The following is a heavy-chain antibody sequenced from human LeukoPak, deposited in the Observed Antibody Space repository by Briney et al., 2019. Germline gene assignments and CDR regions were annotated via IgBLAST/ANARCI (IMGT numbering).Heavy chain of an antibody. CDR1: GFTFSSYS. CDR3: ARGLSYYFDL. CDR2: ISSSGTYI. Sequence: GGSLRLSCGASGFTFSSYSMNWVRQAPGKGLEWVPSISSSGTYISYADSVKGRFTISRHNAKNSLYLQLNNLRAEDTAVYFCARGLSYYFDLWGRGTLATVSS. J-gene: IGHJ2*01. D-gene: IGHD5-18*01. V-gene: IGHV3-21*01.